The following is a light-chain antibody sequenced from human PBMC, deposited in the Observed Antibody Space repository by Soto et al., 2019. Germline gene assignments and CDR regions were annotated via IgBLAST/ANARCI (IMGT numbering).Light chain of an antibody. CDR3: SCYGRSLSAVL. CDR1: GFNIGSNYN. J-gene: IGLJ2*01. V-gene: IGLV1-40*01. CDR2: GNI. Sequence: QSVLTQPPSASGAPGQRVTISCTGSGFNIGSNYNVYWYQQIPGTAPKLLLYGNINRPSGVPDRFSGSKSATSASLAIAGLQPDDEADYSCSCYGRSLSAVLFGGGTKLTVL.